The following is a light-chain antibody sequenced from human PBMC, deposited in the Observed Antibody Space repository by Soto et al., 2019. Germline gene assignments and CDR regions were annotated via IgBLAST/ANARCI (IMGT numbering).Light chain of an antibody. J-gene: IGLJ2*01. CDR1: NSDVGDYNY. Sequence: QSALTQPASVSGSPGQSITISCTGTNSDVGDYNYVSWYQQHPGKAPKLMVYEVSNRPSGVSHRFSGSKSGNMASLTISGLQAEDEADYYCSSYTSSSTLVFGGGTKLTVL. CDR2: EVS. CDR3: SSYTSSSTLV. V-gene: IGLV2-14*01.